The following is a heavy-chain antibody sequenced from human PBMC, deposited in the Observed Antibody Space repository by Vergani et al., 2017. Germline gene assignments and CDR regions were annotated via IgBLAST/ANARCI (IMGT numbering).Heavy chain of an antibody. D-gene: IGHD2-21*02. J-gene: IGHJ4*02. CDR2: ISSSSSTI. CDR1: GFTFSSYS. Sequence: EVQLVESGGGLVQPGGSLRLSCAASGFTFSSYSMNWVRQAPGKGLEWVSYISSSSSTIYYADSVKGRFNISRDNAKNSLYLQMNSLRAEDTAVYYCARDMGGAYCGGDCYAEPNFDYWGQGTLVTVSS. CDR3: ARDMGGAYCGGDCYAEPNFDY. V-gene: IGHV3-48*04.